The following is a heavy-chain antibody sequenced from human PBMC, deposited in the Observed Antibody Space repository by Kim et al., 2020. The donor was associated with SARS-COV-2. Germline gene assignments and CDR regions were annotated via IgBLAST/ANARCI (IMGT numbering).Heavy chain of an antibody. CDR3: ARVGPEGVFFGHYYYYGMDV. CDR1: GYSFTSYW. J-gene: IGHJ6*02. CDR2: IYPGDSDT. D-gene: IGHD3-10*01. V-gene: IGHV5-51*01. Sequence: GESLKISCKGSGYSFTSYWIGWVRQMPGKGLEWMGIIYPGDSDTRYSPSFQGQVTISADKSVSTAYLQWSSLKASDTAMYYCARVGPEGVFFGHYYYYGMDVWGQGTTVTVSS.